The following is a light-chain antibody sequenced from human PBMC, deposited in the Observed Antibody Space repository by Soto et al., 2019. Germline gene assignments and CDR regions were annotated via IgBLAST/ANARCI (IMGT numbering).Light chain of an antibody. CDR2: GNS. CDR1: SSNIGAGYD. V-gene: IGLV1-40*01. J-gene: IGLJ3*02. CDR3: QSYDSSLSAWV. Sequence: VLTQPPSVSGAPGQRVTISCTGSSSNIGAGYDVHWYQQLPGTAPKLLIYGNSNRPSGVPDRFSGSKSGTSASLAITGLQAEDEADYDCQSYDSSLSAWVFGGGTKLTVL.